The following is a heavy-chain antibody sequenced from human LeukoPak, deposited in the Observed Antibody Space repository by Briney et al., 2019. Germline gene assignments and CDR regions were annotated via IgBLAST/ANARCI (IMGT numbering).Heavy chain of an antibody. J-gene: IGHJ6*02. D-gene: IGHD6-13*01. CDR1: GDSISSSSYY. Sequence: PSETLSLTCTVSGDSISSSSYYWAWIRQPPGKGLEWIGTIYYSGSTYYNPSLKSRVTISVDTSKNQFSLKLSSVTAADTAVYYCARGSGYSSSWYWESGDDYYGMDVWGQGTTVTVSS. V-gene: IGHV4-39*01. CDR3: ARGSGYSSSWYWESGDDYYGMDV. CDR2: IYYSGST.